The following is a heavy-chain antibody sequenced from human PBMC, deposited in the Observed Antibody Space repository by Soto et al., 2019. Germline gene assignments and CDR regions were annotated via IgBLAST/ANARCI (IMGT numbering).Heavy chain of an antibody. CDR2: IYSSGTT. CDR3: ARGIVGTTHHDY. J-gene: IGHJ4*02. D-gene: IGHD1-26*01. Sequence: PSETLSLACTVSGGSISIYYWSWIRQPAGKGLEWIGRIYSSGTTNYNPSLKSRVTMSVDTSKNQFSLRLTSVTAADTAIYYCARGIVGTTHHDYWGQGTLVTVSS. V-gene: IGHV4-4*07. CDR1: GGSISIYY.